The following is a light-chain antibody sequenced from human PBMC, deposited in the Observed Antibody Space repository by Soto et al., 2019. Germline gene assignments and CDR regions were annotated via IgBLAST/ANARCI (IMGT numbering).Light chain of an antibody. Sequence: SYELTQPPSVSVSPGQTASITCSGDKLGDKYACWYQQKPGQSPVLVIYQDSKRPSGIPERFSGSNSGNTATLTISGTQAMDEADYYCQAWDSTYVFGTGTKVTFL. J-gene: IGLJ1*01. CDR2: QDS. V-gene: IGLV3-1*01. CDR3: QAWDSTYV. CDR1: KLGDKY.